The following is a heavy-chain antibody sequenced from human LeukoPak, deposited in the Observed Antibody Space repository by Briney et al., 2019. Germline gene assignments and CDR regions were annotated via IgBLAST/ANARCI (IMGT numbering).Heavy chain of an antibody. CDR2: IRYDGSNK. CDR1: GFTFSNYA. Sequence: GRSLRLSCAASGFTFSNYAMHWVRQAPGKGLEWVSCIRYDGSNKYYADAVKGRFTISRDNSKNMLYLQMNSLRAEDTAVYYCAGDFDYWGQGTLVTVSS. CDR3: AGDFDY. V-gene: IGHV3-30*02. D-gene: IGHD2-21*01. J-gene: IGHJ4*02.